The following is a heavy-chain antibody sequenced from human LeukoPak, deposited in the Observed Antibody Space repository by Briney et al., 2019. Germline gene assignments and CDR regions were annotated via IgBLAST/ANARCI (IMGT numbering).Heavy chain of an antibody. J-gene: IGHJ4*02. Sequence: GGSLRLSCAASVFTFSSYWMSWVRQAPGKGLEWVANIKQDGSEKYYVDSVKGRFTISRDNAKNSLYLQMNSLRAEDTAVYYCARDVGGSYDYWGQGTLVTVSS. CDR3: ARDVGGSYDY. V-gene: IGHV3-7*01. CDR1: VFTFSSYW. CDR2: IKQDGSEK. D-gene: IGHD1-26*01.